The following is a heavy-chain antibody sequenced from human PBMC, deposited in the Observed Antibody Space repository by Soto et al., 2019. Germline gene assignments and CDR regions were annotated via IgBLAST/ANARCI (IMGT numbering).Heavy chain of an antibody. CDR2: ISGSGGST. J-gene: IGHJ3*02. CDR1: GFTFSSYA. D-gene: IGHD6-13*01. CDR3: AKDHLYSSSWRYDAFDI. V-gene: IGHV3-23*01. Sequence: GGSLRLSCAASGFTFSSYAMSWVRQAPGKGLEWVSAISGSGGSTYYADSVKGRFTISRDNSKNTRYLQMNSLRAEDTAVYYCAKDHLYSSSWRYDAFDIWGQGTMVTVSS.